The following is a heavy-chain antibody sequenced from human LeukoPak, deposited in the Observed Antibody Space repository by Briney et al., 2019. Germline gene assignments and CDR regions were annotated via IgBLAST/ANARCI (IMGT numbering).Heavy chain of an antibody. CDR2: ISGSGGST. CDR3: AKTTYSSGWSAFDY. J-gene: IGHJ4*02. V-gene: IGHV3-23*01. CDR1: GFTFSSYW. D-gene: IGHD6-19*01. Sequence: GGSLRLSCAASGFTFSSYWMHWVRQAPGKGLEWVSAISGSGGSTYYADSVKGRFTISRDNSKDTLYLQMNSLRAEDTAVYYCAKTTYSSGWSAFDYWGQGTLVTVSS.